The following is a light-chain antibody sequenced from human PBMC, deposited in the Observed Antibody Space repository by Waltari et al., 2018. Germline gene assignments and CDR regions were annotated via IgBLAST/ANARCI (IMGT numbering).Light chain of an antibody. V-gene: IGKV4-1*01. CDR1: QSILSSSNNRNF. J-gene: IGKJ1*01. Sequence: DIVMTQSPNSRAVSLGERATISCKSSQSILSSSNNRNFLSWYQQKPGQPPKLLIDWASTRESGVPDRFSGSGSGTDFTLTISSLQAEDVAVYYCQQYYSDKTFGQGTKVEIK. CDR2: WAS. CDR3: QQYYSDKT.